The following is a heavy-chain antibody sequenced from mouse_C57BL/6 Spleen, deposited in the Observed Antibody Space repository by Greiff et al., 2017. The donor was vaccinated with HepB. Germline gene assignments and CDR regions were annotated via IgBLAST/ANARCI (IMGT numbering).Heavy chain of an antibody. CDR2: ISSGSSYT. J-gene: IGHJ4*01. CDR1: GFTFSSYG. CDR3: ASGGMDY. V-gene: IGHV5-6*01. Sequence: EVHLVESGGDLVKPGGSLKLSCAASGFTFSSYGMSWVRQTPDKRLEWVATISSGSSYTYYPDSVKGRFTISRDNAKNPLYLQMSSLKSEDTAMYYCASGGMDYWGQGTSVTVSS.